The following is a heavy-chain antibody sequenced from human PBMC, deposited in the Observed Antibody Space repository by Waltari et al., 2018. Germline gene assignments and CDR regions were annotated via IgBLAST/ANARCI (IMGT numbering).Heavy chain of an antibody. CDR3: ARAGRTANWFDP. J-gene: IGHJ5*02. CDR2: INSDDSST. Sequence: EVQLVESGGGLVQPGGSLRLSCAASGFTFSNYWMHWVRQGPGKGLVWVSRINSDDSSTSYADSVKGRFTISRDNAKNTLYLQMNSLRAEDTAVYYCARAGRTANWFDPWGQGTLVTVSS. V-gene: IGHV3-74*01. CDR1: GFTFSNYW.